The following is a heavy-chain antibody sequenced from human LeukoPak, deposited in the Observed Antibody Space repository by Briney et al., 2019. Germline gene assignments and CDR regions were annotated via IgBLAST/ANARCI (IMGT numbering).Heavy chain of an antibody. CDR1: GFTFSSYA. V-gene: IGHV3-23*01. CDR2: INGAGGAT. D-gene: IGHD6-6*01. J-gene: IGHJ4*02. Sequence: GGSLRLSCAASGFTFSSYAMSWVRRAPGKGLEWVSVINGAGGATYYADSVKGRFAISRDNSKNTLHLQINSLTAEDTAVYYCARAPGSSVSIAARPYYFDYWGQGALVTVSS. CDR3: ARAPGSSVSIAARPYYFDY.